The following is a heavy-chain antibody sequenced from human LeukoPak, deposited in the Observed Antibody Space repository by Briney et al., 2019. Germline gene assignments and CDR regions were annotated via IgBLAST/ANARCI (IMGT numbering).Heavy chain of an antibody. V-gene: IGHV3-30-3*01. CDR1: GFTFKTYN. CDR2: ISYDGSEK. D-gene: IGHD2-2*02. Sequence: WGSLRLSCVGSGFTFKTYNMHWVRQAPGKGLEWLALISYDGSEKYYADSVKGRFTISRDNAKNSLYLQMNSLRAEDTAVYYCARDIVVVPAAIPPLSSSWSFDYWGQGALATVSS. CDR3: ARDIVVVPAAIPPLSSSWSFDY. J-gene: IGHJ4*02.